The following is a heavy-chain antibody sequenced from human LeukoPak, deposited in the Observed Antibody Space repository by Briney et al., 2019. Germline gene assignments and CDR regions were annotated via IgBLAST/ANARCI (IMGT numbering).Heavy chain of an antibody. CDR1: GFTFSSYA. CDR3: ARALRGLRFLEWLLSPFDY. D-gene: IGHD3-3*01. J-gene: IGHJ4*02. Sequence: GGSLRLSCAASGFTFSSYAMHWVRQAPGKGLEWVAVISYDGSNKYYADSVKGRFTISRDNSKNTLYLQMNSLRAEDTAVYYCARALRGLRFLEWLLSPFDYWGQGTLVTVSS. V-gene: IGHV3-30-3*01. CDR2: ISYDGSNK.